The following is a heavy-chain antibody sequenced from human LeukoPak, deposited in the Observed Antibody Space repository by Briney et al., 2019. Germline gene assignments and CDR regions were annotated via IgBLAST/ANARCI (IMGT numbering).Heavy chain of an antibody. J-gene: IGHJ4*02. V-gene: IGHV3-7*01. CDR2: IKPDGSAE. CDR3: ARVGNYGSGGYFPDY. D-gene: IGHD3-22*01. Sequence: PGGSLRLSCAASGFTFSSDWMTWVRQPPGKGLEWVASIKPDGSAEHYLDSVKGRFTISRDNAQNSLYLQMSSLRAEDTAVYYCARVGNYGSGGYFPDYWGQGTLLTVSS. CDR1: GFTFSSDW.